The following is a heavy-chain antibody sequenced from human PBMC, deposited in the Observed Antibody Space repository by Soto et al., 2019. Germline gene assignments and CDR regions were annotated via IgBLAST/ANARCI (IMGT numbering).Heavy chain of an antibody. V-gene: IGHV1-2*02. Sequence: ASVKVSCKTSGYTFINYYLHWVRQAPGQGLEWMGWINPNSGSTNYAQKFQGRVTMTRDTSISTAYMELTSLTSDDTAVYYCARGRGSSSNNFFDPWGQGTLVTVSS. CDR2: INPNSGST. CDR1: GYTFINYY. D-gene: IGHD6-6*01. CDR3: ARGRGSSSNNFFDP. J-gene: IGHJ5*02.